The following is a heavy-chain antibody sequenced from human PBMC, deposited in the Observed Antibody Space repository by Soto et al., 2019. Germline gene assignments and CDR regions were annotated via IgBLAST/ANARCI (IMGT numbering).Heavy chain of an antibody. J-gene: IGHJ6*02. CDR2: IDPSDSYT. Sequence: GESLKICFKGSVYSFTSYWISWVLQMPGKGLEWMGRIDPSDSYTNSSPSFQGHATISGDKSLSTGDLQWSSLKASDTAMYYCARGSAIYYDYGMDVWGQGATVT. CDR1: VYSFTSYW. CDR3: ARGSAIYYDYGMDV. V-gene: IGHV5-10-1*01. D-gene: IGHD3-3*01.